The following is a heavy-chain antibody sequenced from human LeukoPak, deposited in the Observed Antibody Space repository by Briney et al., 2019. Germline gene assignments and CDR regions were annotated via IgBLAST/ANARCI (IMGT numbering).Heavy chain of an antibody. CDR2: ISSSGSNI. V-gene: IGHV3-48*03. CDR3: TRHRYGDSGGDFDY. J-gene: IGHJ4*02. D-gene: IGHD2-21*02. Sequence: QAGGSLRLSCAASGFPFSSYEMNWVRQAPGKGREWVSYISSSGSNIYYADSVKGRFTISRDNAKNSLYLQMNSLKTGDTAVYYCTRHRYGDSGGDFDYWGQGTLVTVSS. CDR1: GFPFSSYE.